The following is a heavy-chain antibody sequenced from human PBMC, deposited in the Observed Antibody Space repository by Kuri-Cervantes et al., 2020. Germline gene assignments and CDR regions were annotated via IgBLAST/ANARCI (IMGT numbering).Heavy chain of an antibody. V-gene: IGHV1-2*02. CDR1: GYTFTGYY. CDR2: INPNSGGT. D-gene: IGHD4-23*01. J-gene: IGHJ4*02. Sequence: ASVKVSRKASGYTFTGYYMHWVRQAPGQGLEWMGWINPNSGGTDYAQKFQGRVTMTRDTSISTAYMELSRLRSDDTAVYYCARGRKTTVAPPLDYWGQGTLVTVSS. CDR3: ARGRKTTVAPPLDY.